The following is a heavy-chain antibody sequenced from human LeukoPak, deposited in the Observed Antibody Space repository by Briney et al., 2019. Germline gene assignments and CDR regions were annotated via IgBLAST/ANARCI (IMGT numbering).Heavy chain of an antibody. CDR2: ISSSSSYI. J-gene: IGHJ5*02. V-gene: IGHV3-21*01. D-gene: IGHD3-3*01. Sequence: GGSLRLSCAASGFTFSSYSMNWVRQAPGKGLEWVSSISSSSSYIYYADSVKGRFTISRDNAKNSLYLQMNSLRAEDTAVYYCASLTITIFGVAPRDWFDPWGQGTLVTVSS. CDR3: ASLTITIFGVAPRDWFDP. CDR1: GFTFSSYS.